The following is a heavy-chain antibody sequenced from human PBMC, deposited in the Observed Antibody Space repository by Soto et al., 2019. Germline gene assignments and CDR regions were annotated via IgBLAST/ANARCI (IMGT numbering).Heavy chain of an antibody. Sequence: QVQLVESGGGVVQPGRSLRLSCAASGFTFSGYALHWVRQAPGKGLEWVAVISYDGSNKYYADSVKGRFTISRDNSKYXLYLQMTSLRAEDTAVYYCARGVVAATYYCSGMDVWGQGTTVTVSS. V-gene: IGHV3-30-3*01. J-gene: IGHJ6*02. CDR1: GFTFSGYA. CDR2: ISYDGSNK. CDR3: ARGVVAATYYCSGMDV. D-gene: IGHD2-15*01.